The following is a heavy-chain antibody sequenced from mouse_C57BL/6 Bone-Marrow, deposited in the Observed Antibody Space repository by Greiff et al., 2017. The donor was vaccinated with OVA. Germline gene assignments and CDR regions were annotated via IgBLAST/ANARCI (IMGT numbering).Heavy chain of an antibody. CDR1: GYTFTSYG. CDR2: IYPRSGNT. D-gene: IGHD2-1*01. V-gene: IGHV1-81*01. Sequence: QVQLKQSGAELARPGASVKLSCKASGYTFTSYGISWVKQRTGQGLEWIGEIYPRSGNTYYNEKFKGKATLTASKSSSTAYMELRSLTSADSAVYFCARSHLYYTNWGFAYWGQGTLVTVSA. CDR3: ARSHLYYTNWGFAY. J-gene: IGHJ3*01.